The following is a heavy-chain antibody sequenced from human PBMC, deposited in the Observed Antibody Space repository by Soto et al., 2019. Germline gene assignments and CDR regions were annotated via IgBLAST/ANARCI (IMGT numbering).Heavy chain of an antibody. CDR3: ARGEVVAATVGITNWFDP. CDR2: IIPIFGTA. V-gene: IGHV1-69*13. Sequence: ASVKVSCKASGGTFSSYAISWVRQAPGQGLEWMGGIIPIFGTANYAQKFQGRVTITADESTSTAYMELSSLRSEDTAVYYCARGEVVAATVGITNWFDPWGQGTLVTVSS. D-gene: IGHD2-15*01. CDR1: GGTFSSYA. J-gene: IGHJ5*02.